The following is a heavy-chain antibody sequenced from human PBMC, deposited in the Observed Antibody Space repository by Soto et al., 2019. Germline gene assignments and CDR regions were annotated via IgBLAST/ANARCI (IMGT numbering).Heavy chain of an antibody. V-gene: IGHV4-30-4*01. CDR3: AISGGISVYFDY. Sequence: QVQLQESGPGLVKPSQTLSLTCTVSGGSISSGDYYWSWIRQPPGKGLEWIGYIYYSGSTYYNPSLKSRVXXXVXTAKNHFSLKLSSVTAADTAVYYCAISGGISVYFDYWGQGTLVTVSS. J-gene: IGHJ4*02. CDR1: GGSISSGDYY. D-gene: IGHD2-15*01. CDR2: IYYSGST.